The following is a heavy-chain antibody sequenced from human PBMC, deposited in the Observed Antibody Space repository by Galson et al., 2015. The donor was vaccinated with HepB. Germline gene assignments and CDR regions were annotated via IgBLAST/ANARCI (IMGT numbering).Heavy chain of an antibody. D-gene: IGHD6-6*01. Sequence: LRLSCAASGFTFSSYAMHWVRQAPGKGLEWVAVISYDGSNKYYADSVKGRFTISRDNSKNTLYLQMNSLRAEDTAVYYCARGLGSSSLGAYFDYWGQGTLVTVSS. J-gene: IGHJ4*02. CDR2: ISYDGSNK. CDR3: ARGLGSSSLGAYFDY. CDR1: GFTFSSYA. V-gene: IGHV3-30-3*01.